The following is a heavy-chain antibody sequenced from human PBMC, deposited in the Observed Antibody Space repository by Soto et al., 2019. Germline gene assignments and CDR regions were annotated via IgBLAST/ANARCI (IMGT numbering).Heavy chain of an antibody. J-gene: IGHJ4*02. CDR3: ARGAGDYATPFDY. Sequence: SEALSRPCTVSVASFTTTYWSWIRQPPGKVLEWIGYIHYRGNSFYNPSLKSRVTMSVDTSKNQFSLRLTSVTAADTAVYFCARGAGDYATPFDYWGPGTLVTVSS. V-gene: IGHV4-59*01. CDR1: VASFTTTY. D-gene: IGHD4-17*01. CDR2: IHYRGNS.